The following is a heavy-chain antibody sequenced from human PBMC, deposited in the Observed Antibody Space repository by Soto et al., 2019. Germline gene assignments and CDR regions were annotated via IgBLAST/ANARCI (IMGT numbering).Heavy chain of an antibody. CDR1: GFTFSFYA. CDR2: ISYNGRNK. Sequence: HPVGSLRLSCAASGFTFSFYAMHWVRQAPGKGLEWVAVISYNGRNKHYVDSVKGRFTISRDNSQDTLYLQMDSLRPDDTAVYYCARQAKIGDRSQFYFDSWGQGTLVTVS. CDR3: ARQAKIGDRSQFYFDS. J-gene: IGHJ4*02. D-gene: IGHD3-16*01. V-gene: IGHV3-30*04.